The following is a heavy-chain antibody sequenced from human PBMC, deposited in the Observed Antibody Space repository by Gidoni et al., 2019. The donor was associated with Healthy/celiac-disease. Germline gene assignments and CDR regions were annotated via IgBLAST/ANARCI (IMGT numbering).Heavy chain of an antibody. V-gene: IGHV4-61*02. CDR1: VGSISSGGYY. J-gene: IGHJ6*02. D-gene: IGHD5-12*01. CDR2: IYTSGST. Sequence: QVQLQESGPGLVKPSQTLSLTCTVSVGSISSGGYYWSWIRPPAGKGLEWIGRIYTSGSTNYNPSLKSRVTISVDTSKNQFSLKLSSVTAADTAVYYCARSGGQWLRFMDVWGQGTTVTVSS. CDR3: ARSGGQWLRFMDV.